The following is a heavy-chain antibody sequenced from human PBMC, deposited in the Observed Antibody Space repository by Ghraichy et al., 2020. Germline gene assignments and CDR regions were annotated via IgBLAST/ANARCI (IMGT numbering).Heavy chain of an antibody. Sequence: ASVKVSCKASGYTFTSYGISWVRQAPGQGLEWMGWISAYNGNTNYAQKLQGRVTMTTDTSTSTAYMELRSLRSDDTAVYYCARDWPEGVEQWLVVFDYWGQGTLVTVSS. J-gene: IGHJ4*02. CDR2: ISAYNGNT. CDR3: ARDWPEGVEQWLVVFDY. CDR1: GYTFTSYG. V-gene: IGHV1-18*01. D-gene: IGHD6-19*01.